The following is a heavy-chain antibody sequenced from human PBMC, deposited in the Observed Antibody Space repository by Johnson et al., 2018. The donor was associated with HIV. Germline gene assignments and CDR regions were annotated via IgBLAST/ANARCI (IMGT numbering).Heavy chain of an antibody. Sequence: QVQLVESGGGVVKPGKSLRLSCAASGFTFSSSAMHWVRQAPGQGLQWVALISYDGSIKYFADSVKGRFTISRDNSKNTLHLQMNSLRPEDTAVYYCARNSGNGLVLRGDAFDMWGQGTMVTVSS. CDR1: GFTFSSSA. J-gene: IGHJ3*02. V-gene: IGHV3-30-3*01. CDR3: ARNSGNGLVLRGDAFDM. CDR2: ISYDGSIK. D-gene: IGHD2-8*01.